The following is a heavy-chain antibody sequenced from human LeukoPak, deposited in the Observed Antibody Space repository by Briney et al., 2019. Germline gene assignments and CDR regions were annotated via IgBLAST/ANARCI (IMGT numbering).Heavy chain of an antibody. CDR2: IKHDGREE. CDR3: SREFHP. J-gene: IGHJ5*02. CDR1: GFPFATYW. Sequence: GGSLRLSCEGSGFPFATYWMAWVRQAPGKGLEWVASIKHDGREEHYVDSIKGRFIISRDNGKNSVYLQMKNLRVEDTAMYYCSREFHPWGQGTLVIVSS. V-gene: IGHV3-7*01.